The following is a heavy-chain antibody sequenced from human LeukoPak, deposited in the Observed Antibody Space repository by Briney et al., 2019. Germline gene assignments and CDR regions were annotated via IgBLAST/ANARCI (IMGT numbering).Heavy chain of an antibody. V-gene: IGHV3-21*01. J-gene: IGHJ6*02. CDR1: GFTFSSYS. CDR3: ARDIAAAGNGMDV. CDR2: ISSSSSYI. Sequence: PGGSLRLSCAASGFTFSSYSMNWVRQAPGKGLEWVSSISSSSSYIYYADSVKGRFTISRDNAKNSLYLQMNSLRAEDTAVYYCARDIAAAGNGMDVWGQGTTVTVSS. D-gene: IGHD6-13*01.